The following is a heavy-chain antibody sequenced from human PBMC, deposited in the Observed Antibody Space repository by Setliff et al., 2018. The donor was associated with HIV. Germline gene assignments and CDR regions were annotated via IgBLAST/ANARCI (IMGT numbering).Heavy chain of an antibody. D-gene: IGHD5-12*01. CDR3: ARDRDTTIWYFDL. V-gene: IGHV3-33*01. J-gene: IGHJ2*01. CDR2: IWYDGRNK. Sequence: RLSCAASGFTFHRYGMHWVRQAPGKGLEWVAVIWYDGRNKYYADSVKGRFTISRDNSKNTLYLQINSLRAEDTAVYYCARDRDTTIWYFDLWGRGTLVTVSS. CDR1: GFTFHRYG.